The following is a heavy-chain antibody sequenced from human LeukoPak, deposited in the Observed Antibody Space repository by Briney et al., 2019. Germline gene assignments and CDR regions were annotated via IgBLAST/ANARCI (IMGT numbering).Heavy chain of an antibody. D-gene: IGHD5-24*01. V-gene: IGHV1-18*01. CDR1: GYTFRTYG. CDR3: AREDRWLQF. CDR2: ISTYNGNT. J-gene: IGHJ4*02. Sequence: ASVKVPCKTSGYTFRTYGISWVRQAPGQGLEWVGWISTYNGNTRYAQKAQDRVTLTTDTSTSTAYMDPRSLRSDDTAMYYCAREDRWLQFWGQGTLVTVSS.